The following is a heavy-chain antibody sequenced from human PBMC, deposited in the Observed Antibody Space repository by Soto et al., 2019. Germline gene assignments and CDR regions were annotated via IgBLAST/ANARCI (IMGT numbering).Heavy chain of an antibody. CDR2: IYPSDSNT. CDR1: GYSFANYW. Sequence: PGESLKISCQGSGYSFANYWIAWVRQMPGKGLECMGIIYPSDSNTRYSPSFQGQVTISADKSISTAYLQWSSLKASDTAIYYCARHGFYGDYSSNYFDPWGQGTLVTVSS. D-gene: IGHD4-17*01. V-gene: IGHV5-51*01. CDR3: ARHGFYGDYSSNYFDP. J-gene: IGHJ5*02.